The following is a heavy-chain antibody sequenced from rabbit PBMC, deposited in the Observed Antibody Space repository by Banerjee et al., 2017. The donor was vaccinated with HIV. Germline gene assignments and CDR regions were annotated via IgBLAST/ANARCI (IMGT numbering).Heavy chain of an antibody. Sequence: QLEESGGRLVQPGGSLTLSCKAFGFTISGYWMNWVRQAPGKGLEWIGIIYPITETTYYANWVNGRFTISSHNAQNTLYLQLNSLTAADTATYFCVREAGYGGYGDANLWGQGTLVTVS. D-gene: IGHD6-1*01. CDR1: GFTISGYW. CDR3: VREAGYGGYGDANL. V-gene: IGHV1S7*01. CDR2: IYPITETT. J-gene: IGHJ4*01.